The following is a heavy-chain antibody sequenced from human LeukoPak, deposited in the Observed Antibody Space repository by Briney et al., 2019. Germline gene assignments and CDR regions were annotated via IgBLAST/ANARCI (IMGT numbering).Heavy chain of an antibody. CDR3: AREGVSVAARPAFFDY. D-gene: IGHD6-6*01. V-gene: IGHV4-61*02. CDR2: IYTSGST. CDR1: GGSISSGSYY. J-gene: IGHJ4*02. Sequence: PSETLSLTCTVSGGSISSGSYYWSWIRQPAGKGLEWIGRIYTSGSTNYNPSLKSRVTISVGTSKNQFSLKLSSVTAADTAVYYCAREGVSVAARPAFFDYWGQGTLVTVSS.